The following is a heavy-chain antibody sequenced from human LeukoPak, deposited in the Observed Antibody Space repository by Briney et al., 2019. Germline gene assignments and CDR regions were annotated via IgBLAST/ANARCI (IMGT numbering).Heavy chain of an antibody. D-gene: IGHD6-13*01. V-gene: IGHV3-7*05. Sequence: GGSLRLSCAASGFSFSSYWISWVRQAPGKGLEWVANIKQDGSEKYYVDSVKGRFTISRDNAKNSLYLQMNSLRAEDTAVYYCARHNPYSSGWYCFDDWGQGTLVTVSS. CDR1: GFSFSSYW. J-gene: IGHJ4*02. CDR3: ARHNPYSSGWYCFDD. CDR2: IKQDGSEK.